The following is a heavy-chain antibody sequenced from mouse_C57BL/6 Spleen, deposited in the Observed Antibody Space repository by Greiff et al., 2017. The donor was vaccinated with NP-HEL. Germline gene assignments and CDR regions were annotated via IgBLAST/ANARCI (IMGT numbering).Heavy chain of an antibody. J-gene: IGHJ4*01. D-gene: IGHD1-1*01. CDR2: IYPGSGNT. V-gene: IGHV1-76*01. CDR1: GYTFTDYY. Sequence: QVQLQQSGAELVRPGASVKLSCKASGYTFTDYYINWVKQRPGQGLEWIARIYPGSGNTYYNEKFKGKATLTAEKSSITAYMQLSSLTSEDSAVYFCASPYYVGYYAMDYWGQGTSVTVSS. CDR3: ASPYYVGYYAMDY.